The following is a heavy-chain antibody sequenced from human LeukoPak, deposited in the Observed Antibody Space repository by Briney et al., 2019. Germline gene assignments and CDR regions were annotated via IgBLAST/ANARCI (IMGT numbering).Heavy chain of an antibody. V-gene: IGHV3-23*01. CDR2: ISGSGGST. CDR1: GFTFSNYD. D-gene: IGHD3-10*01. Sequence: GGSLRLSCAASGFTFSNYDMHWVRQAPGKGLEWVSAISGSGGSTYYADSVKGRFSISRDNSKNTLYLQMNSLRAEDTAVYYCAKCYYGSGSYGGLNYYYYYYMDVWGKGTTVTVSS. J-gene: IGHJ6*03. CDR3: AKCYYGSGSYGGLNYYYYYYMDV.